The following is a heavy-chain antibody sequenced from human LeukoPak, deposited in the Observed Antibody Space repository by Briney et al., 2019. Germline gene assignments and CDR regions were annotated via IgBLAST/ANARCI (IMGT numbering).Heavy chain of an antibody. J-gene: IGHJ4*02. D-gene: IGHD3-16*01. CDR3: AKRGGYITTWQRTDTLDY. V-gene: IGHV3-23*01. Sequence: GGSLRLSCAASGFTFSGYSISWVRQAPGKGLEWVSAISGSGDSTYYADSVKGRSTISRDNSTNTLYLQMSSLRAEDTAVYYCAKRGGYITTWQRTDTLDYWGQGTLVTVSS. CDR2: ISGSGDST. CDR1: GFTFSGYS.